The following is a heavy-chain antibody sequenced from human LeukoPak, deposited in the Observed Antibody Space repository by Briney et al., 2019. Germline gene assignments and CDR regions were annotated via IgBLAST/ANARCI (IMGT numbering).Heavy chain of an antibody. CDR2: IKSKTDGGTR. D-gene: IGHD1-7*01. Sequence: GGSLRLSCAASGFTFSSAWMSWVRQAPGKGLEWVGRIKSKTDGGTRDFAAPVKGRFTISRGDSTNTLYLQMNSLKTEDTAVYYCTAGTGTSDFDYWGQGTLVTVSS. J-gene: IGHJ4*02. CDR1: GFTFSSAW. CDR3: TAGTGTSDFDY. V-gene: IGHV3-15*01.